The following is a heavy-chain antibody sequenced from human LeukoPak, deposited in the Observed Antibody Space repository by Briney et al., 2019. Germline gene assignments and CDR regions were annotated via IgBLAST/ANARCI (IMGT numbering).Heavy chain of an antibody. J-gene: IGHJ3*02. D-gene: IGHD3-10*01. Sequence: ASVKVSCKASGYTFTSYDINWVRQATGQGLEWMGWMNPNSGNTGYAQKFQGRVTMTRDTSTSTVYMELSSLRSEDTAVYYCARDTRNIWFGELVGAFDIWGQGTMVTVSS. CDR3: ARDTRNIWFGELVGAFDI. CDR2: MNPNSGNT. V-gene: IGHV1-8*01. CDR1: GYTFTSYD.